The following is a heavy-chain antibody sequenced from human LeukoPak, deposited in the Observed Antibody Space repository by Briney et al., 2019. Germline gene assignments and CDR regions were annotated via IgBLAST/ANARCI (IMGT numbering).Heavy chain of an antibody. CDR2: ISYDGSNK. D-gene: IGHD3-22*01. CDR1: GFTFSSYG. CDR3: AKERYDSSGYYDY. V-gene: IGHV3-33*05. J-gene: IGHJ4*02. Sequence: PGGSLRLSCAASGFTFSSYGMHWVRQAPGKGLEWVAVISYDGSNKYYADSVKGRFTISRDNSKNTLYLQMNSLTAADTAVYYCAKERYDSSGYYDYWGQGTLVTVSS.